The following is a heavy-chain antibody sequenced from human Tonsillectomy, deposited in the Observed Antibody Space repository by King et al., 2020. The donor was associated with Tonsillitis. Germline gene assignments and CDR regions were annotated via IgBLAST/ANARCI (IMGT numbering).Heavy chain of an antibody. CDR1: GFTFSDSA. J-gene: IGHJ4*02. CDR2: ISSDGTIT. Sequence: VQLVESGGGVVQPGRSLRLSCASSGFTFSDSAMHWVRQGPGKGLEWVAVISSDGTITDYADSVKGRFTVSRDNSKNTLYLQMNSLRPDDTAVYYCAGGTYKSFDYWGQGTVVTVS. D-gene: IGHD1-14*01. CDR3: AGGTYKSFDY. V-gene: IGHV3-30*01.